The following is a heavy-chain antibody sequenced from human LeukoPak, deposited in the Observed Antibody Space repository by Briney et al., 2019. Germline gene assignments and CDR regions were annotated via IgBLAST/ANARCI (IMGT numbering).Heavy chain of an antibody. Sequence: SQTLSLTRTVSGGSLSSGEYYWSWIRQPPGKGLGRIGYIYYSGSTHYNPSLKSRVTISVDTSKNQFSLKLSAVTAADTAVYYCARGIVVRGVIGWFDPWGQGTLVTVSS. CDR3: ARGIVVRGVIGWFDP. CDR1: GGSLSSGEYY. CDR2: IYYSGST. J-gene: IGHJ5*02. V-gene: IGHV4-30-4*01. D-gene: IGHD3-10*01.